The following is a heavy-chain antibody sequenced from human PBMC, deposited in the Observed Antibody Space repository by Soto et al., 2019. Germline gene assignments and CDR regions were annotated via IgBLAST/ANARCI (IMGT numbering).Heavy chain of an antibody. V-gene: IGHV1-8*01. CDR3: SRWDYGYYARFDY. Sequence: QVQLVQSGAEVKKSGASVKVSCKASGYTFTSHDINWVRQATGQGLEWMGWMNPNSGNTGYAQKFQGRVTMTRNTSISTAYMELSSLRSEDTAVYYCSRWDYGYYARFDYWGQGTLVTVSS. D-gene: IGHD4-17*01. CDR1: GYTFTSHD. J-gene: IGHJ4*02. CDR2: MNPNSGNT.